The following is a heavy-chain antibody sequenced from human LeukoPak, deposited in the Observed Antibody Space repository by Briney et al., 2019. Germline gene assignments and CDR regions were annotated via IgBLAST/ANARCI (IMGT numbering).Heavy chain of an antibody. CDR1: GGSISSYY. V-gene: IGHV4-59*01. CDR3: ARDPVRRFGELLVDWFDP. D-gene: IGHD3-10*01. CDR2: IYYSGST. Sequence: SETLSLTCTVSGGSISSYYWSWIRQPPGKGLEWIGYIYYSGSTNYKPSLKSRVTISVDTSKNQFSLKLSSVTAADTAVYYCARDPVRRFGELLVDWFDPWGQGTLVTVSS. J-gene: IGHJ5*02.